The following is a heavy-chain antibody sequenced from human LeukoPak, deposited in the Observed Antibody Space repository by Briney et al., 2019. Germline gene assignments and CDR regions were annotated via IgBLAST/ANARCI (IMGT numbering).Heavy chain of an antibody. CDR3: ARDLRERVHGGMDV. D-gene: IGHD3-10*01. V-gene: IGHV3-48*03. CDR2: ISSSGSTI. J-gene: IGHJ6*02. CDR1: GFTFSSYE. Sequence: GGSLRLSCAASGFTFSSYEMNWVRQAPGKGLEWVSYISSSGSTIYYADSVKGRFTISRDNAKNPLYLQMNSLRAEDTAVYYCARDLRERVHGGMDVWGQGTTVTVSS.